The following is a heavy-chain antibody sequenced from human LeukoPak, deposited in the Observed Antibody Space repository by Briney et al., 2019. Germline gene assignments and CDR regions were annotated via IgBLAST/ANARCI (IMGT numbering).Heavy chain of an antibody. CDR1: GFTFSSYG. V-gene: IGHV3-30*18. CDR2: ISYDGSNK. J-gene: IGHJ6*02. CDR3: ANVRGMDV. Sequence: PGRSLRLSCAASGFTFSSYGMHRVRQAPGKGLEWVAVISYDGSNKYYADSVKGRFTISRDNSKNTLYLQMNSLRAEDTAVYYCANVRGMDVWGQGTTVTVSS.